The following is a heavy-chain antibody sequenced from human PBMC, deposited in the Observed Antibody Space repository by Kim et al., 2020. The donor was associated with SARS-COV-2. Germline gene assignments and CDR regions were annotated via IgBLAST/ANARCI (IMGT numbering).Heavy chain of an antibody. CDR1: GFTFSSYG. CDR3: ARDRRNYDILTGYSYWYFDL. D-gene: IGHD3-9*01. Sequence: GGSLRLSCAASGFTFSSYGMHWVRQAPGKGLEWVAVIWYDGSNKYYADSVKGRFTISRDNSKNTLYLQMNSLRAEDTAVYYCARDRRNYDILTGYSYWYFDLWGRGTLVTVSS. CDR2: IWYDGSNK. J-gene: IGHJ2*01. V-gene: IGHV3-33*01.